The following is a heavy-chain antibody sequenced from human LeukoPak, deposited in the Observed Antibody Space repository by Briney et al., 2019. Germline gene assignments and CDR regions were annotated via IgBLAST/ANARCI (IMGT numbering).Heavy chain of an antibody. V-gene: IGHV1-46*01. Sequence: ASVKVSCKASGYTFTSYYMHWVRQAPGQGLEWMGIINPSGGSTSYAQKFQDRVTMTRDTSTSTVYMELSSLRSEDTAVYYCARDHPGGPDYYDSSGYYSSWGQGTLVTVSS. CDR1: GYTFTSYY. CDR3: ARDHPGGPDYYDSSGYYSS. CDR2: INPSGGST. J-gene: IGHJ4*02. D-gene: IGHD3-22*01.